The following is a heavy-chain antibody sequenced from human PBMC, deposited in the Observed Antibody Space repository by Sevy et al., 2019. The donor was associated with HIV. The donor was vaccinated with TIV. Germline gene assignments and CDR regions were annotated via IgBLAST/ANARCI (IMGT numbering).Heavy chain of an antibody. J-gene: IGHJ3*02. V-gene: IGHV1-18*01. CDR3: ARDWQLVPAFDI. CDR2: ISAYNGNT. Sequence: ASVKVSCKASGYTFTSYGISWVRQAPGQGLEWMGWISAYNGNTNYAQKLQGRVTMTTDTSTSTAYMELRSLRSDDTAVYYGARDWQLVPAFDIWGQGTMVTVSS. CDR1: GYTFTSYG. D-gene: IGHD6-13*01.